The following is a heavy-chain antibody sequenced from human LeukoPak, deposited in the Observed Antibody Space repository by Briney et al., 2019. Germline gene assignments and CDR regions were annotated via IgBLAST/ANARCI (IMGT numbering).Heavy chain of an antibody. CDR1: GGSFSGYY. CDR3: ARSTSFRGVILYYGMDV. CDR2: INHSGST. V-gene: IGHV4-34*01. J-gene: IGHJ6*02. Sequence: SETLSLTCAVYGGSFSGYYWSWIRQPPGKGLEWIGEINHSGSTNYNPSLKSRVTISVDTSKNQFSLKLSSVTAADTAVYYCARSTSFRGVILYYGMDVWGQGTTVTVSS. D-gene: IGHD3-10*01.